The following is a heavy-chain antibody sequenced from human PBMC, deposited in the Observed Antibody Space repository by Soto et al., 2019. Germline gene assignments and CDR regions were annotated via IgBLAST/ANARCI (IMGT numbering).Heavy chain of an antibody. J-gene: IGHJ4*02. Sequence: QVQLQESGPGLVKPSETLSLTCTVSGGSINNYYWSWVRQPPGKGLEWIGYIYYSGSTNYNPSLKSRVTISVDTSKNQCSLKLSSVTAADTAVYYCARVYGDYLDYWGQGTLVTVSS. D-gene: IGHD4-17*01. CDR2: IYYSGST. V-gene: IGHV4-59*01. CDR1: GGSINNYY. CDR3: ARVYGDYLDY.